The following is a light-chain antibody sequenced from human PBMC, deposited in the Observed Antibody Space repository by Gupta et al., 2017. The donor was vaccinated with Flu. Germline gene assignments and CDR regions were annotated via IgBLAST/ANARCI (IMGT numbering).Light chain of an antibody. V-gene: IGKV2-24*01. J-gene: IGKJ5*01. Sequence: NRFAGVPDRFSGSGAGTDFTLKISRVEAEDVWVSYCMQATQFPFTFGHGTQLEIK. CDR3: MQATQFPFT.